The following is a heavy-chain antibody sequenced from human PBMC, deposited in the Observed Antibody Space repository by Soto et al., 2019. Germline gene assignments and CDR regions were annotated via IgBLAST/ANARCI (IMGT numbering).Heavy chain of an antibody. J-gene: IGHJ4*02. CDR2: ISDSGGTR. D-gene: IGHD3-10*01. Sequence: EAQLVQSGGDLGQSGGSLRLSCAASGFGFSSFELVWAPQTPGRGLEWISYISDSGGTRHYADSVKGRFTISRDNAENSLYLQMDNLRDEDTAVYYCARVPYYYGSGSYYNPDYWGQGTLVTVSS. CDR3: ARVPYYYGSGSYYNPDY. V-gene: IGHV3-48*03. CDR1: GFGFSSFE.